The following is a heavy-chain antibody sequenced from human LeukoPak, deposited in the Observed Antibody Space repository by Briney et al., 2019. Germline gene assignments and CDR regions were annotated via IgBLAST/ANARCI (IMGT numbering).Heavy chain of an antibody. Sequence: GSSVKVSCTASGGTFSSYAISWVRQAPGQGLEWMGRIIPIFGIANYAQKFQGRVTITADKSTSTAYMELSSLRSEDTAVYYCARDVLQYFEWPKRGYYGMDVWGQGTTVTVSS. J-gene: IGHJ6*02. CDR3: ARDVLQYFEWPKRGYYGMDV. CDR2: IIPIFGIA. CDR1: GGTFSSYA. V-gene: IGHV1-69*04. D-gene: IGHD3-9*01.